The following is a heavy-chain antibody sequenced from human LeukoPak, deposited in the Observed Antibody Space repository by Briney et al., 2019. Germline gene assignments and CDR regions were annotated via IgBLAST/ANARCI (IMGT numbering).Heavy chain of an antibody. D-gene: IGHD3-3*01. CDR3: ASTIFGGFDP. Sequence: GGSLRLSCAASGFTFDDYGMNWVRQAPGKGRDWVSGINWNGGSTGYADSVKGRFAISRDNAKNSLYLQMNSLRAEDTALYYCASTIFGGFDPWGQGTLVTVSS. CDR1: GFTFDDYG. V-gene: IGHV3-20*04. CDR2: INWNGGST. J-gene: IGHJ5*02.